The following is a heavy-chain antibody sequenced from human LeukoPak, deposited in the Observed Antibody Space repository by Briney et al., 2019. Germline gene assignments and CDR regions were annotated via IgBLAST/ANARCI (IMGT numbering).Heavy chain of an antibody. CDR3: ARGGSGSGYLYYFDY. CDR1: GYSFNDYF. CDR2: INSNIGGT. Sequence: ASVKVSCKASGYSFNDYFMHWVRQAPGQGLEWMGRINSNIGGTSYVQNFQGRVTMTRDTSINTAYMQLSGLTSDDTAVYYCARGGSGSGYLYYFDYWGQGTLVSVSS. V-gene: IGHV1-2*06. D-gene: IGHD3-10*01. J-gene: IGHJ4*02.